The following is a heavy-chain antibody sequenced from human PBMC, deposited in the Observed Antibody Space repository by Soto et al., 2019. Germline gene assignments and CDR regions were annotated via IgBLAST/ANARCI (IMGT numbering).Heavy chain of an antibody. CDR2: FDPEDGET. Sequence: AASVKVSCKVSGYTLTELSMHWVRQAPGKGLEWMGGFDPEDGETIYAQKFQGRVTMTEDTSTDTAYMELSSLRSEDTAVYYCATTNYGSGSYYRGDYFDYWGQGTLVTVSS. CDR1: GYTLTELS. J-gene: IGHJ4*02. CDR3: ATTNYGSGSYYRGDYFDY. V-gene: IGHV1-24*01. D-gene: IGHD3-10*01.